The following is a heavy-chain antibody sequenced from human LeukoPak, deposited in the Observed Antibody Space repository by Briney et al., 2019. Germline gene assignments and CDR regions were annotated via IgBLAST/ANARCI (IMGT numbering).Heavy chain of an antibody. Sequence: PGGSVRLSCAASGFTFSDYTMNWVRQAPGQGLEWLSYIISTSTYINYADSVKGRFTIPRDNAQNLLYLQMNDLRAEDTAVYYCARDARYSDYFDYWGQGVLVTVSS. CDR3: ARDARYSDYFDY. CDR2: IISTSTYI. CDR1: GFTFSDYT. D-gene: IGHD4-11*01. J-gene: IGHJ4*02. V-gene: IGHV3-21*05.